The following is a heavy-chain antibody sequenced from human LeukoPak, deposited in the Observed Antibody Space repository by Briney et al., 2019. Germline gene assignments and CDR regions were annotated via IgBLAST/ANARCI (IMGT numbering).Heavy chain of an antibody. D-gene: IGHD6-13*01. V-gene: IGHV1-24*01. J-gene: IGHJ6*02. Sequence: EASVKVSCKVSGYTLTELSMHWVRQVPGKGLEWMGGFDPEDGETIYAQKFQGRVTMTEDTSTDTAYMELSSLRSEDTAVYYCATAYSSSFLRMDVWGQGTTVTVSS. CDR2: FDPEDGET. CDR1: GYTLTELS. CDR3: ATAYSSSFLRMDV.